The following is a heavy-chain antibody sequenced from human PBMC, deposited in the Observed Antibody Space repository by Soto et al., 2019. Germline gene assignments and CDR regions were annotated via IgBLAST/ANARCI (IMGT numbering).Heavy chain of an antibody. Sequence: GGSLRLSCAASGFTFSSYAMSWVRQAPGKGLEWVSAISGSGGSTYYADSVKGRFTISRDNSKNTLYLQMNSLRAEDTAVYYCAKDLYRFSSGTTTVDYWGQGTLVTVSS. D-gene: IGHD3-10*01. CDR3: AKDLYRFSSGTTTVDY. V-gene: IGHV3-23*01. CDR2: ISGSGGST. CDR1: GFTFSSYA. J-gene: IGHJ4*02.